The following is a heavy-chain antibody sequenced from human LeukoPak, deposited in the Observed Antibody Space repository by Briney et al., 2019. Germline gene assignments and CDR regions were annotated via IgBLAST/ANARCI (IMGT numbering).Heavy chain of an antibody. Sequence: ESGPTLVKPTQTLTLTFTLSGFSLTTSGVGVGWIRQPPGKALEWLALIYWNDDKRYSPSLKSRVTIIKDTSKNQVLLTMTNMDPVDTATYYCARWLELHPCGYYFDSWGQGTLVTVSS. V-gene: IGHV2-5*01. J-gene: IGHJ4*02. CDR1: GFSLTTSGVG. CDR2: IYWNDDK. CDR3: ARWLELHPCGYYFDS. D-gene: IGHD1-7*01.